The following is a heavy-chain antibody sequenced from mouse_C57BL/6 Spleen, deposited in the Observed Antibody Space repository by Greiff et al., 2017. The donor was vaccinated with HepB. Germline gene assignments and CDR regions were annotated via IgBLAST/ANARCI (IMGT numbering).Heavy chain of an antibody. CDR3: ARQVVTTYAMDY. CDR2: ISNLAYSI. CDR1: GFTFSDYG. V-gene: IGHV5-15*01. Sequence: VQLKESGGGLVQPGGSLKLSCAASGFTFSDYGMAWVRQAPRKGPEWVAFISNLAYSIYYADTVTGRFTISRENAKNTLYLEMSSLRSEDTAMYYCARQVVTTYAMDYWGQGTSVTVSS. J-gene: IGHJ4*01. D-gene: IGHD2-2*01.